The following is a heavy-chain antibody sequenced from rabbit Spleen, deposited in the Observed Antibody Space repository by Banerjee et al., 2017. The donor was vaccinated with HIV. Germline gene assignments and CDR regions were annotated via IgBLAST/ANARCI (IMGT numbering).Heavy chain of an antibody. CDR3: ARDTSSSFSSYGMDL. D-gene: IGHD1-1*01. V-gene: IGHV1S45*01. CDR1: GFDFSSYYM. J-gene: IGHJ6*01. CDR2: IDPFFGTT. Sequence: QEQLKESGGGLVQPGGSLKLSCKGSGFDFSSYYMSWVRQAPGKGLEWIGYIDPFFGTTYFATWAKGRFTCSKTSSTTVTLQMTSLTAAGTATYFCARDTSSSFSSYGMDLWRPGTLVPVS.